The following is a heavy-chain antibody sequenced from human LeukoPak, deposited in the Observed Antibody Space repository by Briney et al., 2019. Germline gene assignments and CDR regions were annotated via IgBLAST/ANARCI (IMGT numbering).Heavy chain of an antibody. V-gene: IGHV5-51*01. CDR1: GYSFTNYW. CDR3: ARRSYYDSSGYYGGFDAFDI. D-gene: IGHD3-22*01. CDR2: IYPGDSDT. J-gene: IGHJ3*02. Sequence: GESLKISCKGSGYSFTNYWIGWVRQMPGKGLEWMGIIYPGDSDTRYSPSFQGQVTISADKSISTAYLQWGSLKASDTAMYYCARRSYYDSSGYYGGFDAFDIWGQGTMVTVSS.